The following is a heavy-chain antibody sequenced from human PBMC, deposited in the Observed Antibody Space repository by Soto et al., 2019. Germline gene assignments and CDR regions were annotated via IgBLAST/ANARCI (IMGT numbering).Heavy chain of an antibody. CDR1: GYTFTGYY. J-gene: IGHJ5*02. Sequence: ASVKVSCKASGYTFTGYYMHWVRQAPGQGLEWMGWINPNSGGTIYAQKFQGWVTMTRDTSISTAYMELSRLRSDDTAVYYCARGVIAAAAWFDPWGQGTLVTVSS. CDR3: ARGVIAAAAWFDP. CDR2: INPNSGGT. V-gene: IGHV1-2*04. D-gene: IGHD6-13*01.